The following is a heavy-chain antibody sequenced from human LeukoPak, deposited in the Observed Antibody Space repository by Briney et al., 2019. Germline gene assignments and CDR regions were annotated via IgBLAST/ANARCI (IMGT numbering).Heavy chain of an antibody. D-gene: IGHD3-22*01. CDR1: GYTFTSYG. CDR2: ISAYNGNT. Sequence: ASVKVSCKASGYTFTSYGISWVRQAPGQGLEWMGWISAYNGNTNYAQKLQGRVTMTTDTSTGTAYMELRSLRSDDTAVYYCARDQGDYYDSSGLDYWGQGTLVTVSS. J-gene: IGHJ4*02. CDR3: ARDQGDYYDSSGLDY. V-gene: IGHV1-18*01.